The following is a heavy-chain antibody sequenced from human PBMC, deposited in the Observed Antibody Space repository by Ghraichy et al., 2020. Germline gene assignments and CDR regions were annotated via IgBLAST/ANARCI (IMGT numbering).Heavy chain of an antibody. CDR3: AREDYYYGSGNKIPGGYFDY. V-gene: IGHV1-69*13. J-gene: IGHJ4*02. CDR1: GGTFSSYA. D-gene: IGHD3-10*01. Sequence: SVKVSCKASGGTFSSYAISWVRQAPGQGLEWMGGIIPIFGTANYAQKFQGRVTITADESTSTAYMELSSLRSEDTAVYYCAREDYYYGSGNKIPGGYFDYWGQGTLVTVSS. CDR2: IIPIFGTA.